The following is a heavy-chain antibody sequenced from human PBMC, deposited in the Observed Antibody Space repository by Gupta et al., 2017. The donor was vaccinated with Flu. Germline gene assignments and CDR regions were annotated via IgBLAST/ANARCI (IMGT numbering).Heavy chain of an antibody. CDR3: ARNRARNDC. CDR1: GFSISDHY. Sequence: QLVESGGGLVQPGGSLRLSCAASGFSISDHYMSWVRQAPGKGLEWVASIKQDGSEINYVDSVKGRFTISRDNAKNSLSLQMNSLRAEDTAVYYCARNRARNDCWGQGTLVTVSS. J-gene: IGHJ4*02. V-gene: IGHV3-7*01. CDR2: IKQDGSEI. D-gene: IGHD1-26*01.